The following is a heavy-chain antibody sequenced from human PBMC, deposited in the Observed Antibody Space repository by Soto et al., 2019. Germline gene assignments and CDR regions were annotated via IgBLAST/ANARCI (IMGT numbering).Heavy chain of an antibody. J-gene: IGHJ6*02. CDR1: GFRFSDYG. V-gene: IGHV3-30*18. Sequence: QVQLVESGGGVVQPGRSLRLSCAASGFRFSDYGIHWVRQAPGKGLEWLALISYDGSKKFYTDSVKGRFTISRDNSKNTMYLKIDRLRAEDPAVYYCAKMDADLLPYYYYGMDVWGQGTTVTVSS. CDR2: ISYDGSKK. CDR3: AKMDADLLPYYYYGMDV. D-gene: IGHD1-26*01.